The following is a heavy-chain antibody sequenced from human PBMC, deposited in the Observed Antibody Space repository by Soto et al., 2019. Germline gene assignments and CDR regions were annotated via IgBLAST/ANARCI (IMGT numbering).Heavy chain of an antibody. V-gene: IGHV3-23*01. D-gene: IGHD6-19*01. CDR3: AKARSAPGSSGMYRMDV. CDR2: ISGSGANT. J-gene: IGHJ6*02. CDR1: GFTFSSYA. Sequence: EVQLLESGGGLVQPGGSLRLSCAASGFTFSSYAMSWVRQAPGKGLEWVSAISGSGANTYYADSVKGRFTISRDNSKNTLNLQMNSMRAGDAAADDCAKARSAPGSSGMYRMDVWGQGTTVTVSS.